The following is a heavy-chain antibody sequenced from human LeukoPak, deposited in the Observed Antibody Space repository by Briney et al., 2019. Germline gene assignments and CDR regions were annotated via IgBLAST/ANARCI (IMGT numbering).Heavy chain of an antibody. CDR3: ATTQGLGAFDI. CDR1: GGSISSYY. CDR2: IYYSGST. J-gene: IGHJ3*02. V-gene: IGHV4-59*01. D-gene: IGHD3-16*01. Sequence: SETLSLTCTVSGGSISSYYWSWIRQPPGKGLEWIGYIYYSGSTNYNPSLKSRVTMSVDKSKNQFSLKLSSVTAADTAVYYCATTQGLGAFDIWGQGTVVTVSS.